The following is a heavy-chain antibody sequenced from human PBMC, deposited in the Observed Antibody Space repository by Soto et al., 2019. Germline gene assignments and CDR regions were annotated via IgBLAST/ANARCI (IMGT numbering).Heavy chain of an antibody. V-gene: IGHV1-58*01. Sequence: SVKVSCKASGFTFTSSAVQWVRQARGQRLEWIGWIVVGSGNTNYAQKFQERVTITRDMSTSTAYMELSSLRSEDTAVYYCAAENVYCSSTSCYNDAFDIWGQGTMVTVSS. CDR1: GFTFTSSA. J-gene: IGHJ3*02. CDR3: AAENVYCSSTSCYNDAFDI. CDR2: IVVGSGNT. D-gene: IGHD2-2*02.